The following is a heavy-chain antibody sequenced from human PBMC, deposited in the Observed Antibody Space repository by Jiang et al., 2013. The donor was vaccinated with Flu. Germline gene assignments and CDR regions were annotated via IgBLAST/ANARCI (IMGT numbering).Heavy chain of an antibody. CDR2: VYPNGKT. Sequence: VKPSETLSLTCTVSGGSISSSSYYWGWIRQPPGKGLEWIGIVYPNGKTSYNPSLKSRVTIFLDTSRNQFSLEVTSVTAADAAVYNCAQYSEGTMMEHWGQGTLVTVSS. CDR3: AQYSEGTMMEH. CDR1: GGSISSSSYY. V-gene: IGHV4-39*01. J-gene: IGHJ4*02. D-gene: IGHD3-22*01.